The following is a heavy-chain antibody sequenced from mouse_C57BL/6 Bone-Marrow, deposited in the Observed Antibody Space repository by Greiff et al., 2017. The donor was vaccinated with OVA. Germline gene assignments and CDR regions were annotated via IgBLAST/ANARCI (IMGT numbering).Heavy chain of an antibody. CDR1: GYTFTSYW. Sequence: QVQLQQPGAELVMPGASVKLSCKASGYTFTSYWMHWVKQRPGQGLEWLGEIDPSDSYTNYNQKFKGKSTLTVDKSSSTAYMQLSSLTSEDSAVYYWARSAYYSNYEIDYWGQGTTLTVSS. CDR2: IDPSDSYT. CDR3: ARSAYYSNYEIDY. D-gene: IGHD2-5*01. J-gene: IGHJ2*01. V-gene: IGHV1-69*01.